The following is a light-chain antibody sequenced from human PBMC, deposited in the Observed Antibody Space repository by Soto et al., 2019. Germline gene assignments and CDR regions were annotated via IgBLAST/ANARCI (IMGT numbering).Light chain of an antibody. Sequence: QPVLTQPASVSGSPGQAITISCSGSSSDIGTYNIVSWYQHLPGKAPQLIIFEVDNRPSGVSDRFSASKSGNTASLTISGLQAEDEAEYYCSSYTTANSDVFGTGTKLTVL. CDR2: EVD. CDR3: SSYTTANSDV. CDR1: SSDIGTYNI. V-gene: IGLV2-14*01. J-gene: IGLJ1*01.